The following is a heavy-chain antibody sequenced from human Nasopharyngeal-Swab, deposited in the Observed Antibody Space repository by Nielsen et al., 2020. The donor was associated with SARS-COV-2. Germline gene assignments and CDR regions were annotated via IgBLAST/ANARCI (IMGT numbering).Heavy chain of an antibody. CDR1: GFTISSYD. V-gene: IGHV3-13*01. D-gene: IGHD2-15*01. J-gene: IGHJ6*02. Sequence: GGSLRLSCAASGFTISSYDMPWVRQAAGKGLEWVSAIASTGGTHYPGSLRGRFVLSREDSKNSLYLQMSSLRPEDTAVYFCAREDCSGGSCHLDVWGQGTTVTVSS. CDR2: IASTGGT. CDR3: AREDCSGGSCHLDV.